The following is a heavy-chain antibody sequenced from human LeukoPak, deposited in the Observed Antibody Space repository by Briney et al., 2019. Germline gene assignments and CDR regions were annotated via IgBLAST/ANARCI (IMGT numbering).Heavy chain of an antibody. CDR1: GGSISSSSYY. V-gene: IGHV4-39*07. D-gene: IGHD3-22*01. J-gene: IGHJ4*02. CDR2: IYYSGSS. CDR3: AKGPYYYDSSGYDMIGTKYYFDY. Sequence: SETLSLTCTVSGGSISSSSYYWGWIRQPPGKGLEWIGSIYYSGSSYYNPSLKSRVTISVDTSKNQFSLKLSSVTAADTAVYYCAKGPYYYDSSGYDMIGTKYYFDYWGQGTLVTVSS.